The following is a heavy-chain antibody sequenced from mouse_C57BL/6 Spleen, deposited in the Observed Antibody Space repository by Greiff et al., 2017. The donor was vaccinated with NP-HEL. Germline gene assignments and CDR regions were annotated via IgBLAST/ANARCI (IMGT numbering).Heavy chain of an antibody. D-gene: IGHD1-1*01. CDR3: ARDEITTVETWFAY. Sequence: EVQGVESGGGLVKPGGSLKLSCAASGFTFRSYAMSWVRQTPEKRLEWVATISDGGSYTYYPDNVKGRFTISRDNAKNNLYLQMSHLKSEDTAMYYCARDEITTVETWFAYWGQGTLVTVSA. V-gene: IGHV5-4*01. CDR2: ISDGGSYT. J-gene: IGHJ3*01. CDR1: GFTFRSYA.